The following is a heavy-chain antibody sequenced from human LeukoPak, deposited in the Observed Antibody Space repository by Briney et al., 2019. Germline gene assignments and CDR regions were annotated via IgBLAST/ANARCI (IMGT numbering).Heavy chain of an antibody. Sequence: GGSLRLSCAASGFIFSRYWMSWVRQAPGQGLEWGANIKEDGSEKYCVDSVEGRFTFSRDNAKNSLYLQMNSLRVEDTAVYYCARGGVSGVVTPVDFWGQGTLVTVSS. V-gene: IGHV3-7*01. CDR3: ARGGVSGVVTPVDF. CDR2: IKEDGSEK. CDR1: GFIFSRYW. D-gene: IGHD4-23*01. J-gene: IGHJ4*02.